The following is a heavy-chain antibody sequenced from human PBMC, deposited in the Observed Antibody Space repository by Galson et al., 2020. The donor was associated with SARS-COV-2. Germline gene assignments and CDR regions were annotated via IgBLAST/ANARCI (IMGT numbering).Heavy chain of an antibody. J-gene: IGHJ6*02. D-gene: IGHD3-10*01. CDR2: ISAYNGNT. Sequence: ASVKVSCKASGYTFTSYGISWVRQAPGQGLEWMGWISAYNGNTNYAQKLQGRVTMTTDTSTSTAYMELRSLRSDDTAVYYCANVMVRGVKYYYGMDVWGQGTTVTVSS. V-gene: IGHV1-18*01. CDR3: ANVMVRGVKYYYGMDV. CDR1: GYTFTSYG.